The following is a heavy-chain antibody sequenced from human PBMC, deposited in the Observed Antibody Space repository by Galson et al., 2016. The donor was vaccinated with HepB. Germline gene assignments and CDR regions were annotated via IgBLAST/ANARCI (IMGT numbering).Heavy chain of an antibody. Sequence: QSGAEVKKPGESLKISCKGSGYSFTSYWIGWVRQMPGKGLEWMGIIFPGDSDTRYSPSFQDQVTISADKSISTAYLQWSSLKASGSAMYYCARHTVVDGGEDLDASEFWGQGTMVTVSS. J-gene: IGHJ3*01. CDR3: ARHTVVDGGEDLDASEF. V-gene: IGHV5-51*01. CDR1: GYSFTSYW. D-gene: IGHD4-23*01. CDR2: IFPGDSDT.